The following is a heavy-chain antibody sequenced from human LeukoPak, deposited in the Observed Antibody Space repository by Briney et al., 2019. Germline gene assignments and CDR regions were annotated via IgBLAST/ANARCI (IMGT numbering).Heavy chain of an antibody. D-gene: IGHD3-9*01. Sequence: PGGSLRLSCAASGFTFSSYAMSWVRQAPGKGLEWVSAISGSGGSTYYADSVRGRFTISRDNSKNTLYLQMNSLRAEDTAVYYCAKDSYGTGTTYYDILTGYAFDIWGQGTMVTVSS. J-gene: IGHJ3*02. V-gene: IGHV3-23*01. CDR2: ISGSGGST. CDR3: AKDSYGTGTTYYDILTGYAFDI. CDR1: GFTFSSYA.